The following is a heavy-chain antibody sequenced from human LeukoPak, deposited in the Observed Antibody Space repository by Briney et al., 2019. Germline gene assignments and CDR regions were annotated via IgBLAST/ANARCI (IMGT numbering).Heavy chain of an antibody. V-gene: IGHV7-4-1*02. D-gene: IGHD2-2*01. CDR3: ARDRHGCSSTSCPKTRYYYYYYYMDV. J-gene: IGHJ6*03. CDR1: GYTFTGYY. Sequence: GASVKVSCRSSGYTFTGYYLHWVRQAPGQGLEWMGWINTNTGNPTYAQGFTGRFVFSLDTSVSTAYLQISSLKAEDTAVYYCARDRHGCSSTSCPKTRYYYYYYYMDVWGKGTTVTVSS. CDR2: INTNTGNP.